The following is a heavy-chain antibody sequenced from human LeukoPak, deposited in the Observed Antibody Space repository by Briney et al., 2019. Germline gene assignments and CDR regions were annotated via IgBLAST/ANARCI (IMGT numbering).Heavy chain of an antibody. J-gene: IGHJ5*02. D-gene: IGHD3-22*01. V-gene: IGHV4-30-4*01. CDR1: GGSISSGDYY. CDR3: ARPYYYDSRIDP. Sequence: SETQSLTCTVSGGSISSGDYYWSWIRQPPGKGLEWIAYMYYSGSTYYNPSLKSRVTMSADTSKNQLSLKLSSVTAADTAVYYCARPYYYDSRIDPWGQGILVTVSS. CDR2: MYYSGST.